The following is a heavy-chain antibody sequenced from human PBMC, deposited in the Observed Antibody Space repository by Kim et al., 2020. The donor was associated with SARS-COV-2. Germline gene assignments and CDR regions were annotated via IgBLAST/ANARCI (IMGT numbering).Heavy chain of an antibody. CDR1: GYTFTSHK. CDR2: ITPIDGFV. CDR3: ARDNIYWSMDV. V-gene: IGHV1-46*01. D-gene: IGHD3-9*01. Sequence: ASVKVSCKASGYTFTSHKIHWVRQAPGHGLEWMGIITPIDGFVNYAQKFQGRVTMTRDTSTSVVYVELGSLRSDDTAIYYCARDNIYWSMDVWGQGTTVTVSS. J-gene: IGHJ6*02.